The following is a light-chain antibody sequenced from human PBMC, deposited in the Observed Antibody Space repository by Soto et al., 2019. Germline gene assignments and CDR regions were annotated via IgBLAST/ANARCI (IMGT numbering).Light chain of an antibody. Sequence: EIVLTQSPGTLSLSPGDRATLSCRASQSVSSNFLAWYQQKPVQAPRLLIYGPSIRATGIPDRFSGSGSGTDFPLTIRRLEPEDFAMYFCHQYGSSPRTFGQGTKVEIK. J-gene: IGKJ1*01. CDR3: HQYGSSPRT. CDR2: GPS. CDR1: QSVSSNF. V-gene: IGKV3-20*01.